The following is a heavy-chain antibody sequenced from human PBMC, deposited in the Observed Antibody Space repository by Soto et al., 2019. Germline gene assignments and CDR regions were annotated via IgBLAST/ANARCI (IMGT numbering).Heavy chain of an antibody. CDR2: IYYSGST. CDR3: AREEDWEGYYGMDV. Sequence: SETLSLTCAVSGYSISSSNWWGWIRQPPGKGLEWIGYIYYSGSTYYNPSLKSRVIMSLDTSKNQFFLKLTSMTAADTAVYYCAREEDWEGYYGMDVWGQGTTVTVSS. J-gene: IGHJ6*02. V-gene: IGHV4-28*03. CDR1: GYSISSSNW. D-gene: IGHD3-9*01.